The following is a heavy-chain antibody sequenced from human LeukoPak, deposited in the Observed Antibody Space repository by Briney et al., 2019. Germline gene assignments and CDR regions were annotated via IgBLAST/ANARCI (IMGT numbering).Heavy chain of an antibody. CDR3: ARDRGGIAVAGRVY. J-gene: IGHJ4*02. Sequence: GGSLRLSCAASGFTFSSYSMNWVRQAPGRGLEWVSSISSSSSYIYYADSVKGRFTISRDNAKNSLYLQMNSLRAEDTAVYYCARDRGGIAVAGRVYWGQGTLVTVSS. CDR1: GFTFSSYS. V-gene: IGHV3-21*01. D-gene: IGHD6-19*01. CDR2: ISSSSSYI.